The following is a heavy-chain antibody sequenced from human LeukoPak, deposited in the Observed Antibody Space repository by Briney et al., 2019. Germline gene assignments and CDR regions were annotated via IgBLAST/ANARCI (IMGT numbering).Heavy chain of an antibody. D-gene: IGHD6-13*01. CDR3: ANVIIAAVGYEYFQY. CDR2: ISGSGGST. J-gene: IGHJ1*01. CDR1: GFTFSSYA. Sequence: GGSLRLSCAASGFTFSSYAINWVRQAPGKGLEWVSGISGSGGSTYYADPVKGRFTISRDNSKNTLYLQMNSLRAEDTAVYYCANVIIAAVGYEYFQYWGQGTLVSVSS. V-gene: IGHV3-23*01.